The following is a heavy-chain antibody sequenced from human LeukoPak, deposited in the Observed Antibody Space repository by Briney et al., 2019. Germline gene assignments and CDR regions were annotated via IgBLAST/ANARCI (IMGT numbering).Heavy chain of an antibody. CDR1: GYTFTGYY. Sequence: ASVKVSCKASGYTFTGYYMHWVRQAPGQGLEWMGWINPNSGGTNYAQKFQGRVTMTRDTSTSTAYMELSRLRSDDTAVYYCARVDTPLVVAAKVGARYYMDVWGKGTTVTVSS. V-gene: IGHV1-2*02. CDR2: INPNSGGT. J-gene: IGHJ6*03. CDR3: ARVDTPLVVAAKVGARYYMDV. D-gene: IGHD2-15*01.